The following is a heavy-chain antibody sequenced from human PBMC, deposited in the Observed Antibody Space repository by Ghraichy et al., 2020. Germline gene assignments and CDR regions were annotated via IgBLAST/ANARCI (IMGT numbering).Heavy chain of an antibody. CDR3: ATLSSSAFDY. V-gene: IGHV3-33*01. D-gene: IGHD2-2*01. Sequence: GALRLSCAASGFTFSSYGMHWVRQVPGKGLEWVAVIWYDGSNKYYGDSVKGRFTISRDNSKNMLFLQMNSLRAEDTAVYYCATLSSSAFDYWGQGTLVTVSS. J-gene: IGHJ4*02. CDR2: IWYDGSNK. CDR1: GFTFSSYG.